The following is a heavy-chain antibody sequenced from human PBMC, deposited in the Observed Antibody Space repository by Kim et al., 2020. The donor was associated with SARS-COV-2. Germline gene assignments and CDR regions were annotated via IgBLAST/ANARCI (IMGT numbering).Heavy chain of an antibody. CDR3: AKCTRS. D-gene: IGHD4-4*01. V-gene: IGHV3-23*01. Sequence: GGSLRLSCAASELTLSNFVVSWVRQAPGKGLEWVSLITGNGDRTKFAGFVKGRFVISRDISTNTAYLQMNSLRVEDTAIYYCAKCTRSRGR. CDR2: ITGNGDRT. CDR1: ELTLSNFV. J-gene: IGHJ2*01.